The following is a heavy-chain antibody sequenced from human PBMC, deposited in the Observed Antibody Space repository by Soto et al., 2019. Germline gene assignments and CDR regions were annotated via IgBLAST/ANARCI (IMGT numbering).Heavy chain of an antibody. J-gene: IGHJ4*02. V-gene: IGHV5-51*01. CDR1: GYSFTSYW. CDR3: ARFGYSSGWSLPY. D-gene: IGHD6-19*01. Sequence: DSLTISGKGSGYSFTSYWIGLVRQMPGKGLEWMGIIYPGDSDTRYSPSFQGQVTISADKSISTAYLQWSSLKASDTAMYYCARFGYSSGWSLPYWGQGTLVTVSS. CDR2: IYPGDSDT.